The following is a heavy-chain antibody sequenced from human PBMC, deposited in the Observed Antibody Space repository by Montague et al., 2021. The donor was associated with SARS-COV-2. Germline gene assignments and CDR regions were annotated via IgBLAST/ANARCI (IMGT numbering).Heavy chain of an antibody. J-gene: IGHJ4*02. CDR3: ARQITMVREPFDS. CDR2: IYYYGSV. V-gene: IGHV4-59*08. CDR1: GDSVSRSY. D-gene: IGHD3-10*01. Sequence: SETLSLTCTVAGDSVSRSYWNWIRQSPGKGLEWIGNIYYYGSVNYNPSLKSRLSISLDTSKNQLFLTLTSVTAADTATYYCARQITMVREPFDSWGQGTLVLVSS.